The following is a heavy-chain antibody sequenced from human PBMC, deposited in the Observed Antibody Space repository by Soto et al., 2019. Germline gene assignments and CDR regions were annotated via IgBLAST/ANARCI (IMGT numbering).Heavy chain of an antibody. J-gene: IGHJ6*02. V-gene: IGHV5-10-1*01. CDR2: IDPSDSCT. CDR3: ASNYDILTGHYGMDV. Sequence: GESLKISCKGSGYSFTSYWISWVRQMPGKGLEWMGRIDPSDSCTNYSPSFQGHVTISADKSISTAYLQWSSLKASDTAMYYCASNYDILTGHYGMDVWGQGTTVTVSS. CDR1: GYSFTSYW. D-gene: IGHD3-9*01.